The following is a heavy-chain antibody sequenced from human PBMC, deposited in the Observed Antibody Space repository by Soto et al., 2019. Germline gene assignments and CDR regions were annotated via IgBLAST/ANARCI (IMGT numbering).Heavy chain of an antibody. CDR1: GFTFTSYA. CDR2: ISGTGGST. CDR3: AKEMTSGYYLFDY. V-gene: IGHV3-23*01. D-gene: IGHD3-22*01. Sequence: GGSLRLSCAASGFTFTSYAMSWVRQAPGKGLEWVSTISGTGGSTYYPDSVKGRFTISRDNSKNTVYLQMNSLRAEVAAVYYCAKEMTSGYYLFDYWGQGTLVTVS. J-gene: IGHJ4*02.